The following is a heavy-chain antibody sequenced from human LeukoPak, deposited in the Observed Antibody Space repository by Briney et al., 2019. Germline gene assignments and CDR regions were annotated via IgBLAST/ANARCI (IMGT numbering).Heavy chain of an antibody. J-gene: IGHJ4*02. V-gene: IGHV1-2*02. CDR3: ATESLCGSASCPCDS. Sequence: ASVKVSCKASGYTFTGYFVHWVRQAPGQGFEWMGWIKPNTGDTSYAQRFQGRVTVTRDTSISTTYLELSRLRSDDTAVYYCATESLCGSASCPCDSWGQGTLVTVSS. CDR2: IKPNTGDT. D-gene: IGHD2-2*01. CDR1: GYTFTGYF.